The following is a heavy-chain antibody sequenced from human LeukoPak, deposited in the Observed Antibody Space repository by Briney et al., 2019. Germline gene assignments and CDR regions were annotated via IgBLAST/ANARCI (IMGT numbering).Heavy chain of an antibody. CDR1: GYTFTGYY. CDR3: ARGDYDSSGYYWAFDY. J-gene: IGHJ4*02. Sequence: GASVKVSCKASGYTFTGYYMHWVRQAPGQGLEWMGWINPNSGGTNYAQKFQGRVTMTRDTSISTAYRELRRLRSDDTAVYYCARGDYDSSGYYWAFDYWGQGTLVTVSS. D-gene: IGHD3-22*01. CDR2: INPNSGGT. V-gene: IGHV1-2*02.